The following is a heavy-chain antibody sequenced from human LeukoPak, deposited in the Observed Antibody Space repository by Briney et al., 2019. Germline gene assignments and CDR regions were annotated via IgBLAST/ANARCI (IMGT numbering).Heavy chain of an antibody. V-gene: IGHV3-73*01. J-gene: IGHJ4*02. CDR1: GFSFSGSA. D-gene: IGHD2-15*01. CDR2: IRNRVNNYAT. Sequence: PGGSLRLSCAASGFSFSGSAIHWVRLASGRGPEWVGRIRNRVNNYATAYAASVRGRFIISRDDSKNTAYLQMNSPEIDDTAVYYCTSGKHCYGGTCYAFEYWGQGTVVAVSS. CDR3: TSGKHCYGGTCYAFEY.